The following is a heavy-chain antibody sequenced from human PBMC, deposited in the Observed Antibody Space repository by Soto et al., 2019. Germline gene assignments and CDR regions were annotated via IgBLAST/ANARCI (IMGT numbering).Heavy chain of an antibody. Sequence: QVQLVQSGAEVKKPGSSVKVSCKASGGTFSSYAISWVRQAPGRGLEWMGGIIPIFGTANYAQKFQGRVTITADESTSTAYMELSSLRSEDTAVYFCARVADYYDSSGYEPWGQGTLVTVSS. V-gene: IGHV1-69*01. J-gene: IGHJ5*02. CDR2: IIPIFGTA. D-gene: IGHD3-22*01. CDR3: ARVADYYDSSGYEP. CDR1: GGTFSSYA.